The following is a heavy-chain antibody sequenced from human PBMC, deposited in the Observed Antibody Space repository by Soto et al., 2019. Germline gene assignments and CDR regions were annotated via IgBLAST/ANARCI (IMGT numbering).Heavy chain of an antibody. J-gene: IGHJ5*02. CDR2: LYYNVGT. D-gene: IGHD2-21*02. CDR1: GSSISSSGYY. Sequence: SETLSLTCTVSGSSISSSGYYWGWIRQPPGRGLEWIGSLYYNVGTYYNPSLKSRVTISADTSANQFSLKLTSVTAAETAVYYCVRTARQGAVAPHWFDRWGQGTQVTVSS. CDR3: VRTARQGAVAPHWFDR. V-gene: IGHV4-39*01.